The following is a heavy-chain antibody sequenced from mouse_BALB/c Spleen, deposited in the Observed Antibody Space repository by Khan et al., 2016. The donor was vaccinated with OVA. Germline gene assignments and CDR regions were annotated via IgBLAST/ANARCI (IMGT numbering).Heavy chain of an antibody. CDR3: KKNYRNYVYFDY. CDR1: GYTFTSYV. J-gene: IGHJ2*01. D-gene: IGHD2-5*01. V-gene: IGHV1S136*01. CDR2: IYPYNDDT. Sequence: VQLQQSGPELVKPGASVRMSCKASGYTFTSYVMHWVKQKPGQGLEWIGHIYPYNDDTKYNEKFKGKATLTSDKSSRTAYMELSSLTSEDSAVYYGKKNYRNYVYFDYWGEVTTLTVSS.